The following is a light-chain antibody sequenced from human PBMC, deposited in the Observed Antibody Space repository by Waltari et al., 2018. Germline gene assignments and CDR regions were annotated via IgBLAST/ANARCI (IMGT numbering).Light chain of an antibody. CDR3: ATWDDSLNALV. CDR2: KSD. Sequence: QSVLTQPPSASGTPGQRVAISCSGSSSNIGRNYLYWYQQPPGTAPKLLIYKSDQRSSGVPDRFSGSKSGTSASLAISGLRSEDEADYYCATWDDSLNALVFGGGTKLTVL. CDR1: SSNIGRNY. V-gene: IGLV1-47*01. J-gene: IGLJ3*02.